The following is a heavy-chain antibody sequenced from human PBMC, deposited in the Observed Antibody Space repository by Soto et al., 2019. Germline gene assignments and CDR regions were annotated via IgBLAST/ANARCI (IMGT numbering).Heavy chain of an antibody. D-gene: IGHD6-13*01. CDR1: GYTFTSYA. CDR3: ARAVGYSSSSWFDP. V-gene: IGHV1-3*01. Sequence: ASVKVSCKSSGYTFTSYAMHWVRQAPGQRLEWMGWINAGNGNTKYSQKFQGRVTITRDTSASTAYMELSSLRSEDTAVYYCARAVGYSSSSWFDPWGQGTLVTVSS. CDR2: INAGNGNT. J-gene: IGHJ5*02.